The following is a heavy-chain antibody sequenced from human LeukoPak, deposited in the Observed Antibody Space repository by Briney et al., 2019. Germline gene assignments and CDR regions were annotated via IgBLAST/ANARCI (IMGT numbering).Heavy chain of an antibody. CDR1: GFTFSSYW. D-gene: IGHD3-22*01. CDR2: INSDGSDT. CDR3: ATLPATYYYDFDGGDAFDI. V-gene: IGHV3-74*01. J-gene: IGHJ3*02. Sequence: GGSLRLSCAASGFTFSSYWMHWVRQAPGKGLVWVSRINSDGSDTDYADSVKGRFTISRDNAKNTLSLQMNSVRAEDTAVYYCATLPATYYYDFDGGDAFDIWGQGTMVTVSA.